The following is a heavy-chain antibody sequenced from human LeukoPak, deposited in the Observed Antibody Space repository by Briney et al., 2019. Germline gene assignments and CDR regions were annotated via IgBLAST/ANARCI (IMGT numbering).Heavy chain of an antibody. J-gene: IGHJ4*02. Sequence: GGSLRLSCAASGFTVSSNYMSWVRQAPGKGLEWVSVIYSGGSTNYADSVKGRFTISRDNAKNTLYLQMNSLRAEDTAVYYCVTYNWEYETDYWGQGTLVTVSS. V-gene: IGHV3-53*01. D-gene: IGHD1-20*01. CDR2: IYSGGST. CDR1: GFTVSSNY. CDR3: VTYNWEYETDY.